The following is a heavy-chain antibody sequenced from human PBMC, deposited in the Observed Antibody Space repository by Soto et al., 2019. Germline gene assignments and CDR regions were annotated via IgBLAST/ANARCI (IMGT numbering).Heavy chain of an antibody. J-gene: IGHJ4*02. CDR2: INHSGST. CDR1: GGSFSGYY. CDR3: ARSITMVRGVIGGY. Sequence: SETLSLTCAVYGGSFSGYYWSWIRQPPGKGLEWIGEINHSGSTNYNPSLKSRVTISVDTSKDQFSLKLSSVTAADTAVYYCARSITMVRGVIGGYWGQGTLVTVSS. D-gene: IGHD3-10*01. V-gene: IGHV4-34*01.